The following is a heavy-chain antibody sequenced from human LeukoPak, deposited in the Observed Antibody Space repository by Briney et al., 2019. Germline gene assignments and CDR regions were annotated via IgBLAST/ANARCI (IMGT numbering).Heavy chain of an antibody. V-gene: IGHV3-74*01. D-gene: IGHD6-13*01. CDR2: INSDGSST. CDR3: ARDPQQLVPDY. CDR1: GFTFSSCW. J-gene: IGHJ4*02. Sequence: GGSLRLSCAASGFTFSSCWMHWVRQAPGKGLVWVSRINSDGSSTSYADSVKGRFTISRDNAKNTLYLQMNSLRAEDTAVYYCARDPQQLVPDYWGQGTLVTVSS.